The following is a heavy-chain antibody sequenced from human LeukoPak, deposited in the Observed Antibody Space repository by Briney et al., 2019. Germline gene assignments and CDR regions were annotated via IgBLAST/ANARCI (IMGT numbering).Heavy chain of an antibody. CDR2: IYYSGST. CDR3: ARHNNDWELADY. J-gene: IGHJ4*02. Sequence: SATLSLTCTVAGGSISSYYWSWIRQPAGKGLGWIGYIYYSGSTNYNPSLKSRVTISVDTSKNQFSLKLSSVTAADTAVYYCARHNNDWELADYWGQGTLVTVSS. CDR1: GGSISSYY. V-gene: IGHV4-59*08. D-gene: IGHD1-26*01.